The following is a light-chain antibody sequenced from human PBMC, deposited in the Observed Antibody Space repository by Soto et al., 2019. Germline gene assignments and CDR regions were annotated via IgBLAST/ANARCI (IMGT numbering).Light chain of an antibody. V-gene: IGKV3-20*01. CDR1: QCVSSSY. CDR2: GAF. Sequence: ETVLTQSPGTLSLSPGERATLFCRASQCVSSSYLAWYQQRPGQAPSLLIFGAFNRATGIPDRFSGSGSGTECTLTISRLEPEDFAVYYCQQHGSSPPSWTFGQGTKVEV. CDR3: QQHGSSPPSWT. J-gene: IGKJ1*01.